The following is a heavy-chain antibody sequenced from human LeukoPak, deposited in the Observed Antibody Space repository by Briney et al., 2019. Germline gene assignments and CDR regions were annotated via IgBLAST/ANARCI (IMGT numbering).Heavy chain of an antibody. V-gene: IGHV4-39*01. CDR2: IYHTGST. D-gene: IGHD3-10*01. J-gene: IGHJ5*02. CDR1: GDSISTSSYY. CDR3: ARRPVWGSLHYYDP. Sequence: SETLFLTCTVSGDSISTSSYYWGWIRQPPGQGLEWIGSIYHTGSTYYNPSLKSRVTISADTSKNQFSLKVSSVTAADTAVYYCARRPVWGSLHYYDPWGQGTLVTVSS.